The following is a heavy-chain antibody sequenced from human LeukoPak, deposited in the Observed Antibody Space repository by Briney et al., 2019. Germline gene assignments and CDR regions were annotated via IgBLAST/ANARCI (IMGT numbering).Heavy chain of an antibody. D-gene: IGHD3-10*02. Sequence: GGSLRLSCAASGFTFSSYEMNWVRQAPGKGLEWVSYISSSGSTIYYADSVKGRFTISRDSAKNSLYLQMNRLRAEDTAVYYCAELGITMIGGVWGKGTTVTISS. CDR1: GFTFSSYE. CDR3: AELGITMIGGV. CDR2: ISSSGSTI. V-gene: IGHV3-48*03. J-gene: IGHJ6*04.